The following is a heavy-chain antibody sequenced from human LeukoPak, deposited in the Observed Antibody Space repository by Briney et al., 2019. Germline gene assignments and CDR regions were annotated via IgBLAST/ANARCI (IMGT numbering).Heavy chain of an antibody. V-gene: IGHV3-23*01. CDR3: ASGIAVAAPKDY. Sequence: GGCLRLSSAASRFTSSSYDMSWVRHAPGVGLEWVSAIIASGGSTFYAESVKGRVTVSRDNSKNTLYLQMNSLRAEDTAVYYCASGIAVAAPKDYWGQGTLVTVSS. CDR1: RFTSSSYD. CDR2: IIASGGST. J-gene: IGHJ4*02. D-gene: IGHD6-19*01.